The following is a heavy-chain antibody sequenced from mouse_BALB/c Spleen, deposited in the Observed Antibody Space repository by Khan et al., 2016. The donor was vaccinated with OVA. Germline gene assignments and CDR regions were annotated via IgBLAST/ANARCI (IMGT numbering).Heavy chain of an antibody. Sequence: EVQLVESGPGLVKPSQTVSLTCTVTGISITTGNYRWSWIRQFPGNKLEWLGNIYYSGTISYNPSLTSRTTITRDTSKSQFFLVMNSLTAEDTATYFCARDYGSLYWYFDVWGAGTTGTVSS. CDR2: IYYSGTI. J-gene: IGHJ1*01. CDR3: ARDYGSLYWYFDV. D-gene: IGHD1-1*01. V-gene: IGHV3-5*02. CDR1: GISITTGNYR.